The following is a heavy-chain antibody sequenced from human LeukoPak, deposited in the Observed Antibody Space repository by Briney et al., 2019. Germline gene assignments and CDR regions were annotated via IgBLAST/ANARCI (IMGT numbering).Heavy chain of an antibody. CDR3: AREIHGDRTNFDY. D-gene: IGHD4-17*01. CDR1: GLTFSSYA. J-gene: IGHJ4*02. Sequence: GGSLRLSCAASGLTFSSYAMSWVRQAPGKGLEWVSAISASGASTYYADSVKGRFTISSDNSKNTLYLQMNSLRAEDTAVYYCAREIHGDRTNFDYWGQGTLVTVSS. CDR2: ISASGAST. V-gene: IGHV3-23*01.